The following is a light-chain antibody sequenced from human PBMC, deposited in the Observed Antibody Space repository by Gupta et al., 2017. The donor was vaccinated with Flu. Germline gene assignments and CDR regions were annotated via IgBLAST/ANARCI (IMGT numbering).Light chain of an antibody. J-gene: IGKJ5*01. CDR1: HSVSSY. Sequence: TVSTQSPATLSLSPGESASLSCKASHSVSSYLAWYQHRPGQAPRLLIYDASKRATGIPARFSGSGSRTDFTLTISRLEPDYSAVYYCQHRSDWRFGQGTRLEIK. V-gene: IGKV3-11*01. CDR2: DAS. CDR3: QHRSDWR.